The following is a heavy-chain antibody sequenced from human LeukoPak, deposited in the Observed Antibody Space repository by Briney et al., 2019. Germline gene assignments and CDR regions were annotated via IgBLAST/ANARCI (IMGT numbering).Heavy chain of an antibody. CDR1: GGSFSGYY. Sequence: SETLSLTCAVYGGSFSGYYWSWIRQPPGKGLEWIGEINHSGSTNYNSSLKSRVTISVDTSKNQFSLKLSSVTAADTAVYYCARAVYYGSGSSFDYWGQGTLVTVSS. CDR3: ARAVYYGSGSSFDY. J-gene: IGHJ4*02. D-gene: IGHD3-10*01. V-gene: IGHV4-34*01. CDR2: INHSGST.